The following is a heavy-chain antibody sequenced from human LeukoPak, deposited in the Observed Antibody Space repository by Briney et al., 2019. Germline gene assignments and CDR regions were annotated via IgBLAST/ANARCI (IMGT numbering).Heavy chain of an antibody. D-gene: IGHD1-26*01. V-gene: IGHV4-34*01. CDR3: AREPSIVGANDY. Sequence: PSETLSLTCAVDGGSFSGYYWSWIRQPPGKGLEWIGEINHSGSTNYNPSLKSRVTISVDTSKNQFSLKLSSVTAADTAVYYCAREPSIVGANDYWGQGTLVTVSS. J-gene: IGHJ4*02. CDR1: GGSFSGYY. CDR2: INHSGST.